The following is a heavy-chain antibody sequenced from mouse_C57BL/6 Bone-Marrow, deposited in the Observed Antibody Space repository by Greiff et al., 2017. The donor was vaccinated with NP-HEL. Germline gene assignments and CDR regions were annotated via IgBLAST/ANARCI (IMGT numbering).Heavy chain of an antibody. V-gene: IGHV1-76*01. J-gene: IGHJ2*01. CDR2: IYPGSGNT. CDR1: GYTFTDYY. Sequence: VQLQESGAELVRPGASVKLSCKASGYTFTDYYINWVKQRPGQGLEWIARIYPGSGNTYYNEKFKGKATLTAEKSSSTAYMQLSSLTSEDSAVYFCAGEKPYGSSAYWGKGTTLTVSS. CDR3: AGEKPYGSSAY. D-gene: IGHD1-1*01.